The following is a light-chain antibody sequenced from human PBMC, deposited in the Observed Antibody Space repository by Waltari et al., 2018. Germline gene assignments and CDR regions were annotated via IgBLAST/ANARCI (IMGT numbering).Light chain of an antibody. J-gene: IGLJ2*01. V-gene: IGLV2-14*01. Sequence: QSALTQPASVSGSPGQSITIACTGTNSDITGSAYVPWYQRHPGKAPKLIIYEVSNRPSGVSNRFSGSKSGNTASLTISGLQPDDEADYFCSSYTSGSSLVFGGGTRLTVL. CDR3: SSYTSGSSLV. CDR2: EVS. CDR1: NSDITGSAY.